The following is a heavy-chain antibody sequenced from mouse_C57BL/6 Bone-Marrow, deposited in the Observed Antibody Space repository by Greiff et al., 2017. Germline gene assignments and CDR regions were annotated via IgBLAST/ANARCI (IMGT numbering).Heavy chain of an antibody. J-gene: IGHJ2*01. V-gene: IGHV5-4*01. CDR2: ISDGGSYT. D-gene: IGHD2-4*01. Sequence: EVKVEESGGGLVKPGGSLKLSCAASGFTFSSYAMSWVRQTPEKRLEWVATISDGGSYTYYPDNVKGRFTISRDNAKNNLYLQMSHLKSEDTAMYYCAREGGDYDGNFDYWGQGTTLTVSS. CDR1: GFTFSSYA. CDR3: AREGGDYDGNFDY.